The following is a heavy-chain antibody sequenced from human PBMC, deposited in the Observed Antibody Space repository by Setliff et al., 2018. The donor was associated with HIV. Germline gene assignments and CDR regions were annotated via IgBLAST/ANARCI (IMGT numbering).Heavy chain of an antibody. CDR3: ARAGGLRMDRGVVSDY. J-gene: IGHJ4*02. D-gene: IGHD3-10*01. CDR1: VYTFTAYY. V-gene: IGHV1-2*06. Sequence: GASVKVSCKASVYTFTAYYIHWVRQAPGQGLEWMGRIDPTTGDTRYTRRFQGRVTMTRDTSISSVYMELSGLISEDAAVYYCARAGGLRMDRGVVSDYWGQGTLVTVSS. CDR2: IDPTTGDT.